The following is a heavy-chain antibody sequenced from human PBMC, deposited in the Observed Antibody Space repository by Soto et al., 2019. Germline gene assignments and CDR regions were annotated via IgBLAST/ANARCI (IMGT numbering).Heavy chain of an antibody. CDR3: VTDSWLHQFDR. CDR2: SDAAGSA. D-gene: IGHD5-12*01. CDR1: GFSFINYW. V-gene: IGHV3-74*01. Sequence: DVVLVQSGGGTVQPGGSLRLSCVGSGFSFINYWMHWVRHVPGKGLVWLSRSDAAGSAHYADFVKGRFNNSRDNAKNTLCLQMESLRGEDTAIYFCVTDSWLHQFDRWGQGAPVNVAS. J-gene: IGHJ4*02.